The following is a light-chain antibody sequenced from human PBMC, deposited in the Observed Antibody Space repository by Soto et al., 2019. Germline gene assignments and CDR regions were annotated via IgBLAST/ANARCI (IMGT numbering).Light chain of an antibody. CDR1: QSVTDW. J-gene: IGKJ2*01. CDR2: DAS. V-gene: IGKV1-5*01. CDR3: QQYTTYPYT. Sequence: DIQMTQSPSTLSASVGDRVTITCRASQSVTDWLAWYQQKPGKAPNLLIYDASRLQRCSPSRFSGSGSGTEFTLTISSLQPDDFATYYCQQYTTYPYTFGQGTKLGIK.